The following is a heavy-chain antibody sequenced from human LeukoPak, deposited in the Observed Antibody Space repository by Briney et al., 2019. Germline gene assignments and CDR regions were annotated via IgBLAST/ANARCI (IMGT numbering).Heavy chain of an antibody. CDR2: IIPIFGTA. D-gene: IGHD3-22*01. J-gene: IGHJ4*02. CDR3: ARSGDYDSSGHVLFPFDY. V-gene: IGHV1-69*13. Sequence: SVKVSCKASGGTFSSYAISWVRQAPGQGLEWMGGIIPIFGTANYAQKFQGRVTITADESTSTAYMELSSLRSEDTAVYYCARSGDYDSSGHVLFPFDYWGQGTLVTVSS. CDR1: GGTFSSYA.